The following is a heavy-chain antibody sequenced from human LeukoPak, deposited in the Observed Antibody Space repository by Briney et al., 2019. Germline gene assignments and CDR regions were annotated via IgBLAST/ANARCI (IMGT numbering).Heavy chain of an antibody. D-gene: IGHD4-17*01. CDR1: GFTFDDYA. V-gene: IGHV3-9*01. CDR3: AKTPSLSTVTTGYFDY. Sequence: GGSLRLSCAASGFTFDDYAMYWVRQAPGKGLEWVSGISWNSGSIGYADSVKGRFTISRDNAKNSLYLQMNSLRAEDTALYYCAKTPSLSTVTTGYFDYWGQGTLVTVSS. J-gene: IGHJ4*02. CDR2: ISWNSGSI.